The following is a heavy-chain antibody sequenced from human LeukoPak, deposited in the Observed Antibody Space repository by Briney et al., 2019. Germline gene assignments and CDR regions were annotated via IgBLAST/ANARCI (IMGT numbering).Heavy chain of an antibody. CDR1: GGTFSSYA. V-gene: IGHV1-69*13. J-gene: IGHJ3*02. CDR3: ARDRTNDYVWGSYRRAKDAFDI. CDR2: IIPIFGTA. Sequence: SVKVSCKASGGTFSSYAISWVRQAPGQGLEWMGGIIPIFGTANYAQKFQGRVTITADEFTSTAYMELSSLRSEDTAVYYCARDRTNDYVWGSYRRAKDAFDIWGQGTMVTVSS. D-gene: IGHD3-16*02.